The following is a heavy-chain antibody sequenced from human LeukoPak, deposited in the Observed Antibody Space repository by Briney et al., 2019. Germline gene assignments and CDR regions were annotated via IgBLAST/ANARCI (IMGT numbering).Heavy chain of an antibody. D-gene: IGHD1-26*01. CDR1: GGSFSGYY. J-gene: IGHJ6*03. CDR2: INHSGST. CDR3: SRNAGAPYYYYMDV. Sequence: SETLSLTCAVYGGSFSGYYWSWIRQPPGKGLEWIGEINHSGSTNYNPSLKSRVTISVDTSKNQFSLKLSSVTAADTAGSYCSRNAGAPYYYYMDVWGKGTTVTVSS. V-gene: IGHV4-34*01.